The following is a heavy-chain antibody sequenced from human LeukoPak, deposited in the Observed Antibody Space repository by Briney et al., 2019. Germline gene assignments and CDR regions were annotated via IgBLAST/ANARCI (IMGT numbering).Heavy chain of an antibody. V-gene: IGHV1-2*02. D-gene: IGHD6-6*01. J-gene: IGHJ4*02. CDR1: GYTFTGYY. CDR3: ARDRVSSSLPNFDY. Sequence: RASVKVSCKASGYTFTGYYMHWVRQAPGQGLEWMGWINPNSGGTNYAQKFQGRVTMTRDTSISTAYMELSRLRSDDTAVYYCARDRVSSSLPNFDYWGQGTLVTVSS. CDR2: INPNSGGT.